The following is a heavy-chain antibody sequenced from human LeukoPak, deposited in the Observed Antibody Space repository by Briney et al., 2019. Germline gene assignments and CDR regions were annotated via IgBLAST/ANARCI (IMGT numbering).Heavy chain of an antibody. CDR3: SRAQSGSGLGY. D-gene: IGHD6-25*01. Sequence: GGSLRLSCTTSGFSFADEALSWFRQAPGKGLEWLGFIRRKASGGAIEYAASVKGRFTISRDDSNGIAYLQMNSLRAEDTAVYYCSRAQSGSGLGYWGQGTLVTVSS. CDR1: GFSFADEA. CDR2: IRRKASGGAI. J-gene: IGHJ4*02. V-gene: IGHV3-49*03.